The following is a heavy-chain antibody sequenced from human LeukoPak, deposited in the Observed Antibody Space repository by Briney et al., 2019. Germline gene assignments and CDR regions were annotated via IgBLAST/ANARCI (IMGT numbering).Heavy chain of an antibody. CDR2: ISGSGGDI. CDR3: AKASSSCYRCYDF. D-gene: IGHD2-2*02. Sequence: GGSLRLSCAASGFTFSKYSRKWVRQAPGKGLEWVSAISGSGGDIYYTDSVKGRFTISRDNSKNTLYLQMNSLRAEDTAVYYCAKASSSCYRCYDFWGQGTLVTVSS. J-gene: IGHJ4*02. CDR1: GFTFSKYS. V-gene: IGHV3-23*01.